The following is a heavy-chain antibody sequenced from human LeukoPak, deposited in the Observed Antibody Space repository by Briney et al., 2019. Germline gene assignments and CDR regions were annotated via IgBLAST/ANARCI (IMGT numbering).Heavy chain of an antibody. Sequence: GGSLRLSCAASGFAFTSYTMNWVRQAPGEGLEWVSSISSSNTYIYYADSVKGRFTISRDNAKKSLYLEMNSLRAEDTAVFYCARSNYYDTLTGYAFDIWGQGTMVTVSS. CDR3: ARSNYYDTLTGYAFDI. V-gene: IGHV3-21*01. CDR1: GFAFTSYT. CDR2: ISSSNTYI. D-gene: IGHD3-9*01. J-gene: IGHJ3*02.